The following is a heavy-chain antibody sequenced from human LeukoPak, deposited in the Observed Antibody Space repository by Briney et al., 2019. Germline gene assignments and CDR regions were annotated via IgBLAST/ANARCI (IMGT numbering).Heavy chain of an antibody. J-gene: IGHJ6*02. V-gene: IGHV1-8*01. CDR2: MNPNSGNT. D-gene: IGHD3-22*01. CDR3: ARVSDSSGYYYRPYYYYYGMDV. Sequence: ASVNVSCKASGYTFTSYDINWVRQATGQGLEWMGWMNPNSGNTGYAQKFQGRVTMTRNTSISTAYMELSSLRSEDTAVYYCARVSDSSGYYYRPYYYYYGMDVWGQGTTVTVSS. CDR1: GYTFTSYD.